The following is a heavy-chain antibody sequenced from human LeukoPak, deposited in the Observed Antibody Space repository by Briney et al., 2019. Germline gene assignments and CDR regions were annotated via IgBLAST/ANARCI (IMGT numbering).Heavy chain of an antibody. J-gene: IGHJ4*02. CDR3: ARDTDTVTTILDY. CDR2: ISSSSSAI. V-gene: IGHV3-48*01. CDR1: GFTFSSYG. Sequence: GGSLRLSCAASGFTFSSYGINWVRQTPGKGLEWVSYISSSSSAINYADSVRGRFTISRDNAKNSLYLQMNSLRAEDTAVYYCARDTDTVTTILDYWGQGTLVTVSS. D-gene: IGHD4-17*01.